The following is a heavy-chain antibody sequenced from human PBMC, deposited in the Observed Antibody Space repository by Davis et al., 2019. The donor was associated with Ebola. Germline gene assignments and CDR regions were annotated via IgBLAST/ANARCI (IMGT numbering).Heavy chain of an antibody. Sequence: MPSETLSLTCAVYGGSLRGHYWSWFRQPPGKGLEWIGSIYYSGSTNYNPSLKSRVTISVDTSKNEFSLELSSVTAADTAVYYCAKGTYSSMAAWFDPWGQGILVTVPS. CDR1: GGSLRGHY. CDR3: AKGTYSSMAAWFDP. D-gene: IGHD2-21*01. J-gene: IGHJ5*02. CDR2: IYYSGST. V-gene: IGHV4-59*08.